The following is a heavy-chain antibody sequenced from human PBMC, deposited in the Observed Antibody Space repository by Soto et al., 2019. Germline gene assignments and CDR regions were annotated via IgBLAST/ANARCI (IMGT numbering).Heavy chain of an antibody. CDR3: ARSRYTPPTYSAAFGGGMDV. J-gene: IGHJ6*02. D-gene: IGHD2-2*02. Sequence: GGSLRLSCAASGFTFSSYSMNWVRQAPGKGLEWVSSISSSSSYIYYADSVKGRFTISRDNAKNSLYLQMNSLRAEDTAVYYCARSRYTPPTYSAAFGGGMDVWGQGTTVTVSS. CDR2: ISSSSSYI. V-gene: IGHV3-21*01. CDR1: GFTFSSYS.